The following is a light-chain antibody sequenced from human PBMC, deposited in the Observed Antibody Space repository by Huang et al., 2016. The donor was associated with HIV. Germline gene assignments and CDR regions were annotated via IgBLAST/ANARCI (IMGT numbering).Light chain of an antibody. Sequence: IQMTQSPTSLSASVGDRVSIACRASQSISTYLNWYQQKPGKAPKLLISSASALHSGGPSRFSGSGSGTDFTRTIRGLQLDDFATYYCQQSYSALSSFGPGTRL. CDR3: QQSYSALSS. J-gene: IGKJ5*01. CDR2: SAS. CDR1: QSISTY. V-gene: IGKV1-39*01.